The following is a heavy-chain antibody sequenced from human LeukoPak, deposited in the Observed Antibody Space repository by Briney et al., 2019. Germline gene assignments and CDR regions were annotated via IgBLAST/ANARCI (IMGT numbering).Heavy chain of an antibody. CDR3: ARYYDFWSDLVY. J-gene: IGHJ4*02. D-gene: IGHD3-3*01. CDR2: IYYSGST. CDR1: GGSISRYY. Sequence: SETLSLTCTVSGGSISRYYWSWIRQPPGKGLEWIGYIYYSGSTNYNPSLKSRVTISVDTSKNQFSLKLSSVTAADTAVYYCARYYDFWSDLVYWGQGTLVTVSS. V-gene: IGHV4-59*01.